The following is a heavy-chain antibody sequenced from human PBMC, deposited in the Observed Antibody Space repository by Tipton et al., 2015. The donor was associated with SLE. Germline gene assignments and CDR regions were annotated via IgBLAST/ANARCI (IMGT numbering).Heavy chain of an antibody. D-gene: IGHD6-13*01. Sequence: TLSLTCTVSGGSISSYYWSWIRQPPGKGLEWIEYIYYSGSTTYNPSLKSRVTISVDTSKNQFSLKLSSVTAADTAVYYCARHWIAAAYFDYWGQGTLVTVSS. CDR3: ARHWIAAAYFDY. CDR1: GGSISSYY. V-gene: IGHV4-59*08. CDR2: IYYSGST. J-gene: IGHJ4*02.